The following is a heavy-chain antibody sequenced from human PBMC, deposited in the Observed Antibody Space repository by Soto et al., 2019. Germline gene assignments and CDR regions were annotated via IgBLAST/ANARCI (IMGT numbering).Heavy chain of an antibody. V-gene: IGHV3-33*01. Sequence: QVQLVESGGGVVQPGRSLRLSCAASGFTFSSYGMHWVRQAPGKGLEWVAVIWYDGSNKYYADSVKGRFTISRDNSKNTLYLQMNSMRAEDKAVYYCARDYCSGGSCYLENNWFDPWGQGTLVTVSS. J-gene: IGHJ5*02. CDR2: IWYDGSNK. CDR1: GFTFSSYG. CDR3: ARDYCSGGSCYLENNWFDP. D-gene: IGHD2-15*01.